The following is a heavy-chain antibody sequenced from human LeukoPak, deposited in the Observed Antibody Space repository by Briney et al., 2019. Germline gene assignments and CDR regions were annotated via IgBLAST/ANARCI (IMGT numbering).Heavy chain of an antibody. D-gene: IGHD3/OR15-3a*01. Sequence: GSLRLSCAVSGITLSNYGMSWVRQAPGKGLEWVAGISDSGGSTKYADSVKGRFTISRDSPKNTLFLQMNSLRAEDTAVYFCAKRGVVIRVILVGFHKEAYYFESWGQGALVTVS. CDR1: GITLSNYG. CDR3: AKRGVVIRVILVGFHKEAYYFES. J-gene: IGHJ4*02. V-gene: IGHV3-23*01. CDR2: ISDSGGST.